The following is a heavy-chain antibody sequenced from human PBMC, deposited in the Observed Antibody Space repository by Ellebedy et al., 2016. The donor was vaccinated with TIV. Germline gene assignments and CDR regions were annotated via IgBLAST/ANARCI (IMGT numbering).Heavy chain of an antibody. CDR1: GGSISSSSYY. V-gene: IGHV4-39*07. CDR2: IYYSGST. CDR3: ARVFGGSGWDWYFDL. Sequence: SETLSLXXTVSGGSISSSSYYWGWIRQPPGKGLEWIGSIYYSGSTYYNPSLKSRVTISVDTSKNQFSLKLSSVTAADTAVYYCARVFGGSGWDWYFDLWGRGTLVTVSS. D-gene: IGHD6-19*01. J-gene: IGHJ2*01.